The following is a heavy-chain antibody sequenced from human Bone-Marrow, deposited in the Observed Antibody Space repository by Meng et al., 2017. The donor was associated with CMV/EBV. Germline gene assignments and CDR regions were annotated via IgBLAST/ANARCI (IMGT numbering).Heavy chain of an antibody. V-gene: IGHV4-34*01. Sequence: SETLSLTCAVYGGSFSGYYWSWIRQPPGKGLEWIGEINHSGSTNYNPSLKSRVTISVDTSKNQFSLKLSSVTAADTAVYYGARLLRFLRDWFDPWGQGTLVTVSS. D-gene: IGHD3-3*01. J-gene: IGHJ5*02. CDR1: GGSFSGYY. CDR3: ARLLRFLRDWFDP. CDR2: INHSGST.